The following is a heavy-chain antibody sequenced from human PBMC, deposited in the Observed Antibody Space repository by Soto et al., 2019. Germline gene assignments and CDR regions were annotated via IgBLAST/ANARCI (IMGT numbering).Heavy chain of an antibody. V-gene: IGHV4-39*01. J-gene: IGHJ6*02. CDR3: ARQGKRITLFGVVTGGLDV. CDR1: GGSISISTYF. Sequence: QLQLQESGPGLVKPSETLSLTCSVSGGSISISTYFWVWIRQPPGKGLEWIGSIHYSGTTYYSPSLKSRLTIFVDTSQNQFSLNLTSVTAADTAVYYCARQGKRITLFGVVTGGLDVWGQGTTVTIS. D-gene: IGHD3-3*01. CDR2: IHYSGTT.